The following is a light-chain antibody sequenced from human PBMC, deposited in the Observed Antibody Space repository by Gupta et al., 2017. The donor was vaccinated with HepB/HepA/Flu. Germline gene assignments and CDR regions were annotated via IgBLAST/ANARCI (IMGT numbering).Light chain of an antibody. CDR1: SSDVGTYDY. CDR2: DVS. CDR3: CSYAGSFTYV. V-gene: IGLV2-11*01. J-gene: IGLJ1*01. Sequence: QSALTQPRSVSGSPGQSVTISCTGTSSDVGTYDYVSWYQLQTGKAPKLMIYDVSKRPSGVPDRFSGSKSGNTASLTISGLQAEDEADYYCCSYAGSFTYVFGTGTEVTVL.